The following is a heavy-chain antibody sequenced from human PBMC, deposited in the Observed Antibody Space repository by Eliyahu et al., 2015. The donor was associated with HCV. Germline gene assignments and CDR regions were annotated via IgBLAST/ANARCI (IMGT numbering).Heavy chain of an antibody. J-gene: IGHJ4*02. V-gene: IGHV3-30*18. Sequence: QVQLVESGGGVVQPGRSLRLSCAVSGFTFSSYGMHWVRQAPGKGLEWVAVVSSDGTYKYYADSVKGRFTISRDNSKNTLYLQMNSLRIEDTAVYFCAKDKPYESSGYGDWGQGTLVTVSS. D-gene: IGHD3-22*01. CDR3: AKDKPYESSGYGD. CDR1: GFTFSSYG. CDR2: VSSDGTYK.